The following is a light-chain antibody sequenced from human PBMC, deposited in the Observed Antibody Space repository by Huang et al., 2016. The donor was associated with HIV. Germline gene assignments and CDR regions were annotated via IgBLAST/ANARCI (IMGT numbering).Light chain of an antibody. J-gene: IGKJ2*01. Sequence: EIVMTQSPLSLPVTPGQPASISCKSSQNLLYSDGHHLLDWYLQKPGQSPQLVGFLGSNRAPGVSDRFSGSGSGTDFTLEISRVEAEDVGVYYCMQGLQAPPTFGQGTKLEI. CDR3: MQGLQAPPT. CDR2: LGS. V-gene: IGKV2-28*01. CDR1: QNLLYSDGHHL.